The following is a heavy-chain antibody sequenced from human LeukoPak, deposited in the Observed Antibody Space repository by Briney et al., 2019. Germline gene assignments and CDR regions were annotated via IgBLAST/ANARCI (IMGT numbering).Heavy chain of an antibody. D-gene: IGHD5-24*01. CDR3: ARGSRRWHHLDY. J-gene: IGHJ4*02. V-gene: IGHV4-34*01. Sequence: SETLCLTRAVYVGSFRGYYWSCIPDPPRKGLEWRGEINHSGSTNYNPSLTSRVTISVDTSKNQFSLKLSSVTAADTAVYYCARGSRRWHHLDYWGQGTLVTVSS. CDR1: VGSFRGYY. CDR2: INHSGST.